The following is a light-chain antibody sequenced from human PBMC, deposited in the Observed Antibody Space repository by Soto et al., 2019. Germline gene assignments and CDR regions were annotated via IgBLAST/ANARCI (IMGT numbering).Light chain of an antibody. CDR2: EVS. J-gene: IGLJ1*01. Sequence: QSVLTQPASVSGSPGQSITISCTGTSSDVGGYNYVSWYQQPPGKAPKLIIYEVSNRPSGVSNRFSGSKSGNTASLTISGLQAEDEADYYCGSYTSSSTYVFXTGTKVTVL. CDR3: GSYTSSSTYV. V-gene: IGLV2-14*01. CDR1: SSDVGGYNY.